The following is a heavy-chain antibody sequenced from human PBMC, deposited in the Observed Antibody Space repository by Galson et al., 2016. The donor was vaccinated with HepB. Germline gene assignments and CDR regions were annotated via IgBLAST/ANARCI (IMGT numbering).Heavy chain of an antibody. D-gene: IGHD6-19*01. CDR1: GFSFSDYY. V-gene: IGHV3-11*05. CDR2: ISSSGRYNT. J-gene: IGHJ4*02. Sequence: SLRLSCAASGFSFSDYYMTWIRQAPGKGLEWVSYISSSGRYNTNYAASVKGRFTISRDNAKNSLYLQMDSLRVEDTAVYYCARAASELDYWGQGTLVTVSS. CDR3: ARAASELDY.